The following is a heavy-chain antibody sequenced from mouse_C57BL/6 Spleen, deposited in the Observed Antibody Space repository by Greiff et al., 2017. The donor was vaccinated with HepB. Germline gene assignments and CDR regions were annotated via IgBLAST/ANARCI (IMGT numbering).Heavy chain of an antibody. J-gene: IGHJ4*01. CDR2: INPSNGGT. V-gene: IGHV1-53*01. CDR1: GYTFTSYW. D-gene: IGHD1-1*01. Sequence: VKLQQPGTELVKPGASVKLSCKASGYTFTSYWMHWVKQRPGQGLEWIGNINPSNGGTNYNEKFKSKATLTVDKSSSTAYMQLSSLTSEDSAVYYCARSNYYGSSLYAMDYWGQGTSVTVSS. CDR3: ARSNYYGSSLYAMDY.